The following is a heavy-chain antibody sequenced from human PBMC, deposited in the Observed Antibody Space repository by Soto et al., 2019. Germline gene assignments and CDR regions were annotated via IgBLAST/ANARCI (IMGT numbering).Heavy chain of an antibody. CDR2: INPNSGGT. D-gene: IGHD6-13*01. J-gene: IGHJ6*02. CDR3: ARGTDSSSWTPYYYYGMDV. Sequence: ASVKVSCKASGYTFTGYYMHWVRQAPGQGLEWMGWINPNSGGTNYAQKFQGRVTMTRDTSISTVYMELSRLRSDDTAVYYCARGTDSSSWTPYYYYGMDVWGQGTTVTVSS. CDR1: GYTFTGYY. V-gene: IGHV1-2*02.